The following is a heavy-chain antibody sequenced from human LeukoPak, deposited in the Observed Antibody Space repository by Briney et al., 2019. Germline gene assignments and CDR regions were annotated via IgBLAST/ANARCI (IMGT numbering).Heavy chain of an antibody. CDR3: AKDSTSYYYGLDY. Sequence: GRSLRLSCAASGFTFSTYGMPWVRQAPGKGLEWVAVISSDGSNKYYADSVKGRFTISRDNSKNTLFLQMNSLRAEDTAVYYCAKDSTSYYYGLDYRGLGTLVTVSS. CDR1: GFTFSTYG. CDR2: ISSDGSNK. D-gene: IGHD3-22*01. J-gene: IGHJ4*02. V-gene: IGHV3-30*18.